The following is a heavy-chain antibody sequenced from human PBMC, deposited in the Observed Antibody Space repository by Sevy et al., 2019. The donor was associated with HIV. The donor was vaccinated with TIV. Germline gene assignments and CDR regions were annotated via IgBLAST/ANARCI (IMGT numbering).Heavy chain of an antibody. CDR3: ARGGQKGVPGTQQDF. Sequence: GGSLRLSCAASGFILSSFGMHWVRQAPGKGLEWVAVVWYDENNQNYLDSVKGRFTISRDNSKNTMYLQMDSLRVDDTAVYYCARGGQKGVPGTQQDFWSQGTLVTVSS. CDR2: VWYDENNQ. V-gene: IGHV3-33*01. J-gene: IGHJ4*02. D-gene: IGHD6-19*01. CDR1: GFILSSFG.